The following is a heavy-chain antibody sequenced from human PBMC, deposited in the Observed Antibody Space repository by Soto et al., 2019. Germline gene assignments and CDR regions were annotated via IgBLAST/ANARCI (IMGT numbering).Heavy chain of an antibody. Sequence: ASVKVSCKASGYTFTSYAMHWVRQAPGQRLEWMGWINAGNGNTKYSQKFQGRVTITRDTSASTAYMELSSLRSEDTAVYYCARGGLRYNWTDFDYWGQGTLVTVS. CDR1: GYTFTSYA. CDR3: ARGGLRYNWTDFDY. CDR2: INAGNGNT. V-gene: IGHV1-3*01. D-gene: IGHD1-20*01. J-gene: IGHJ4*02.